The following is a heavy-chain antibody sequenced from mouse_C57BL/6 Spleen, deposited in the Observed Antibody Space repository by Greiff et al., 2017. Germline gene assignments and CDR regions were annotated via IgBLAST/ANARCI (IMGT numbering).Heavy chain of an antibody. CDR2: IHPNSGST. D-gene: IGHD1-1*01. Sequence: VQLQQPGAELVKPGASVKLSCKASGYTFTSYWMHWVKQRPGQGLEWIGMIHPNSGSTNYNEKFKGKATLTVDKSSSTAYMQLSSLTSEDSAVYYCARAYYGSSDAFAYWGQGTLVTVAA. CDR1: GYTFTSYW. CDR3: ARAYYGSSDAFAY. J-gene: IGHJ3*01. V-gene: IGHV1-64*01.